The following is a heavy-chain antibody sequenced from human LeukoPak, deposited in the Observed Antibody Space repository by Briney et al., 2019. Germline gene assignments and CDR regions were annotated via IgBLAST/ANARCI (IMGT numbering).Heavy chain of an antibody. CDR1: GFSRSTSGMC. CDR2: IDWDDDK. V-gene: IGHV2-70*11. Sequence: SGPTLVNPTQTLTLTCTFSGFSRSTSGMCVSWIRQPPGKALEWLARIDWDDDKHYSTSLKTRLNISKDTSKNQVLLTMTNMDPVDTATYYCARERMIRGVITDYWGQGTLVTVCS. J-gene: IGHJ4*02. D-gene: IGHD3-10*01. CDR3: ARERMIRGVITDY.